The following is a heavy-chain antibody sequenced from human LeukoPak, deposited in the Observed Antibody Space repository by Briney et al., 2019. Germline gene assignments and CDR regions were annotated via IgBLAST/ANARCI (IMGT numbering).Heavy chain of an antibody. J-gene: IGHJ4*02. V-gene: IGHV4-34*01. D-gene: IGHD3-22*01. Sequence: SETLSLTCAVYGGSFSGYFWSWIRQPPGKGLEWIGEINHSGSTNYNPSLKSRVTISVDTSKNQFSLKLSSVTAAGTAVYYCARARSQYYYDSSGYPLLDYWGQGTLVTVSS. CDR3: ARARSQYYYDSSGYPLLDY. CDR1: GGSFSGYF. CDR2: INHSGST.